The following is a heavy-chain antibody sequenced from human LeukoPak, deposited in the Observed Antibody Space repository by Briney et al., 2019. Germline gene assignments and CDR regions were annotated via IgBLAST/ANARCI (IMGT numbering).Heavy chain of an antibody. D-gene: IGHD3-10*01. CDR2: IKQDGSEK. CDR3: ASRPHYYGSGSYSPNSNWFDP. CDR1: GFTFSSYW. Sequence: PGGSLRLSCAASGFTFSSYWMSWVRQAPGKGLEWVANIKQDGSEKYYVDSVKGRFTISRDNAKNSLYLQMNSLRAEDTAVYYCASRPHYYGSGSYSPNSNWFDPWGQGTLVTVSS. V-gene: IGHV3-7*01. J-gene: IGHJ5*02.